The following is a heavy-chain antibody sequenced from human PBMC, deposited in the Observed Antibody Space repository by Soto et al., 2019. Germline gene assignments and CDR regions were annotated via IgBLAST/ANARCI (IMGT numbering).Heavy chain of an antibody. D-gene: IGHD1-26*01. Sequence: ASVKVSCKASGYTFTGYYIHWVRQAPGQGLEWMGWINPNSGGTTYAQNFQGRVTLTRDTSINTAYMELSSLTSDDTAVYYCARGALRELRGLDYSGPKTLVTVSS. CDR1: GYTFTGYY. J-gene: IGHJ4*02. V-gene: IGHV1-2*02. CDR3: ARGALRELRGLDY. CDR2: INPNSGGT.